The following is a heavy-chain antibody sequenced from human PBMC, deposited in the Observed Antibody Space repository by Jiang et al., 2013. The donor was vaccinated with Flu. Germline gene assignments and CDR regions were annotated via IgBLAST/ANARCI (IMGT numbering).Heavy chain of an antibody. J-gene: IGHJ6*03. CDR2: INPFFGTA. CDR1: GGSFSTYA. V-gene: IGHV1-69*06. Sequence: VQLVESGAELKKPGSSVKVSCEASGGSFSTYAVSWVRQAPGQGLEWMGGINPFFGTAHYAQKFQGRVTINADKSTNSAYMELSSLRSEDTAVYYCARAFSVTTGYYYMDVWGKGTSVTVSS. D-gene: IGHD1/OR15-1a*01. CDR3: ARAFSVTTGYYYMDV.